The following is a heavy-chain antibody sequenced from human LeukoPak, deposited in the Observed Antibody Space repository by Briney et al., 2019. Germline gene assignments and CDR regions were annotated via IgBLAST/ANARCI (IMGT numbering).Heavy chain of an antibody. CDR1: GFTFSSYW. CDR2: IKQDGSEK. CDR3: ARMDIGLVRD. D-gene: IGHD3-10*01. Sequence: GGSLRLSCSASGFTFSSYWMSWVRQAPGKGLEWVANIKQDGSEKYYVDSVKGRFTISRDNAKNSLSLQMNTLRAEDTAVYYCARMDIGLVRDWGQGTLVTVSS. J-gene: IGHJ4*02. V-gene: IGHV3-7*01.